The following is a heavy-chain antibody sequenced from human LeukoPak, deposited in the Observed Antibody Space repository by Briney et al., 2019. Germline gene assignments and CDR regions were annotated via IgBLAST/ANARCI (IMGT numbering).Heavy chain of an antibody. CDR3: AKDSTMIVFWFDP. Sequence: GGSLRLSCAASGFTFSSYAMHWVRQAPGKGLEWVAVISYDGSNKYYADSVKGRFTISRDNSKNTLYLQMNSLRAEDTAVYYCAKDSTMIVFWFDPWGQGTLVTVSS. CDR2: ISYDGSNK. D-gene: IGHD3-22*01. CDR1: GFTFSSYA. V-gene: IGHV3-30*04. J-gene: IGHJ5*02.